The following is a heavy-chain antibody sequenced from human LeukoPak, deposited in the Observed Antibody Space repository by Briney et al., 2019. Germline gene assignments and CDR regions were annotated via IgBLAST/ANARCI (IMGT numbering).Heavy chain of an antibody. D-gene: IGHD5-18*01. V-gene: IGHV3-23*01. J-gene: IGHJ4*02. Sequence: GGSLRLSCVASGFTFSSHAMAWVRQAPGKGLEWVSAIGGRGGSTYYADSVKGRFTISRDNAKNSLYLQMNSLRAEDTAVYYCARNGGYSYGPPDYWGQGTLVTVSS. CDR1: GFTFSSHA. CDR3: ARNGGYSYGPPDY. CDR2: IGGRGGST.